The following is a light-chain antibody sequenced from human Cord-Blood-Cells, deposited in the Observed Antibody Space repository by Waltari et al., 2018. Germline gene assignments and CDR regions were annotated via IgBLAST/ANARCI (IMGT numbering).Light chain of an antibody. Sequence: EIVLTQSPATLSLSPGERATLSCRASQSVSSYLAWYQQKPGQPPRLLIYDASTRATGIPARFSGSGSGTDFTLIISSLEPEDFAVYYCQQRSNWGFTFGPGTKVDIK. CDR1: QSVSSY. CDR3: QQRSNWGFT. V-gene: IGKV3-11*01. CDR2: DAS. J-gene: IGKJ3*01.